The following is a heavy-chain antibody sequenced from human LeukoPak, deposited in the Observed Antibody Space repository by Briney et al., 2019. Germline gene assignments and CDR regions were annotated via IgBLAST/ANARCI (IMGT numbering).Heavy chain of an antibody. CDR3: ARSIAVAGGVYYYMDV. CDR1: GYSISSGYY. V-gene: IGHV4-38-2*02. CDR2: IYHSGST. Sequence: SETLSLTCTVSGYSISSGYYWGWIRQPPGKGLEWIGSIYHSGSTYYNPSLKSRVTISVDTSKNQFSLKLSSVTAADTAVYYCARSIAVAGGVYYYMDVWGKGTTVTVSS. J-gene: IGHJ6*03. D-gene: IGHD6-19*01.